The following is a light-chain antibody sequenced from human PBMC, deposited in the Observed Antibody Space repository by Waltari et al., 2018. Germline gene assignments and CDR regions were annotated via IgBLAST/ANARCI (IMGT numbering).Light chain of an antibody. J-gene: IGKJ4*01. CDR1: QSIGSS. V-gene: IGKV1-5*03. CDR2: EAS. CDR3: QQCNSYLLT. Sequence: DIQMTQSPSTLSASVGDRVPITCRASQSIGSSLAWYQQKPGKDPKVVIYEASSLESGVPSRFSGSGSGTEFTLTISSLQPDDFATYYCQQCNSYLLTFGGGTKVEIK.